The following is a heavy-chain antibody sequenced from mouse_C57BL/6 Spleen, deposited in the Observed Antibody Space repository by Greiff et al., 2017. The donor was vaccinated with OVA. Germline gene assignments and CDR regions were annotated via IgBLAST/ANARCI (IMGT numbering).Heavy chain of an antibody. V-gene: IGHV10-1*01. D-gene: IGHD4-1*02. J-gene: IGHJ4*01. Sequence: EVMLVESGGGLVQPKGSLKLSCAASGFSFNTYAMNWVRQAPGKGLEWVARIRSKSNNYATYYADSVKDRFTISRDDSESMLYLQMNNLKTEDTAMYYCVSLQLGRRDYYAMDYWGQGTSVTVSS. CDR2: IRSKSNNYAT. CDR3: VSLQLGRRDYYAMDY. CDR1: GFSFNTYA.